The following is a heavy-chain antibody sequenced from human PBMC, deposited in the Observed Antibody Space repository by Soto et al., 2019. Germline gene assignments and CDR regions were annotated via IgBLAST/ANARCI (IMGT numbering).Heavy chain of an antibody. CDR2: ISAYNGNT. CDR1: GYTFTSYG. CDR3: ARDSLGGSYSKDAFDI. Sequence: QVQLVQSGAEVKKPGASVKVSCKASGYTFTSYGISWVRQAPGQGLEWMGWISAYNGNTNYAQKLQGRVTMTTDTYTSTAYMELRSLRSDDTAVYYCARDSLGGSYSKDAFDIWGQGTMVTVSS. D-gene: IGHD1-26*01. J-gene: IGHJ3*02. V-gene: IGHV1-18*01.